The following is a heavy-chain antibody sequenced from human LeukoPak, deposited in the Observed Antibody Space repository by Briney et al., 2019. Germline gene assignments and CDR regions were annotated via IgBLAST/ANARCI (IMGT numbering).Heavy chain of an antibody. V-gene: IGHV1-2*02. D-gene: IGHD3-16*01. CDR3: ARVRYRLAETYIDY. J-gene: IGHJ4*02. Sequence: ASVEVSCKASGYTFTSYAMHWVRQAPGQRLEWMGWINPNSGDTNYAQKFQGRVTMTRDTSISTAYMELSRLRSDDTAVYYCARVRYRLAETYIDYWGQGTLVTVSS. CDR1: GYTFTSYA. CDR2: INPNSGDT.